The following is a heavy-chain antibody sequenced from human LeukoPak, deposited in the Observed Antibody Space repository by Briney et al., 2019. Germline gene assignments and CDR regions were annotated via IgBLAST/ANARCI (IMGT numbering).Heavy chain of an antibody. CDR3: AKAVAAPGAFDI. J-gene: IGHJ3*02. CDR2: IGWDSQSI. CDR1: GFTFDESA. Sequence: GGSLRLSCAASGFTFDESAMHWVRQAPGKGLEWVSGIGWDSQSIVYASSVKGRFTISRDNAKNSLYLQMNSLRAEDTALYYCAKAVAAPGAFDIWGRGAVVTVSS. V-gene: IGHV3-9*01. D-gene: IGHD6-19*01.